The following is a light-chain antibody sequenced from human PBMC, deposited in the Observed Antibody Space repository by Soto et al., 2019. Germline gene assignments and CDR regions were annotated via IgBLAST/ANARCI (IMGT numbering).Light chain of an antibody. V-gene: IGKV3-20*01. J-gene: IGKJ1*01. Sequence: IVLTQPPRSPSLSQRERTTLSCRAIQSVDSNFLAWYQQRPGQAPRLLIYATSSRATGIPARFSGSGSGTDFTLTISRLEPEDFAVYYCLRYGRSPGWTFGQGTKVDIK. CDR1: QSVDSNF. CDR2: ATS. CDR3: LRYGRSPGWT.